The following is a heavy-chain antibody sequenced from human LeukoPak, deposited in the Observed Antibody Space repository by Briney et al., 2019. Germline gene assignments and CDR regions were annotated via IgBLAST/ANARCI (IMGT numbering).Heavy chain of an antibody. CDR2: IYTSGST. V-gene: IGHV4-61*02. J-gene: IGHJ5*02. Sequence: PSETLSLTCTVSGGSISSGSYYWSWLRQPAGKGLEWIGRIYTSGSTNYNPSLKSRVTISVDTSKNQFSLKLSSVTAADTAVHYCAREGDFWSGPKWFDPWGQGTLVTVSS. CDR3: AREGDFWSGPKWFDP. CDR1: GGSISSGSYY. D-gene: IGHD3-3*01.